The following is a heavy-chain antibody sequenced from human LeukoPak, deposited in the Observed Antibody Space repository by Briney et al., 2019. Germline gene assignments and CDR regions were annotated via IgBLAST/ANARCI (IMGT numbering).Heavy chain of an antibody. CDR2: IYPGDSDP. Sequence: GESLKISCKGSGYSFTNFWIGWVRQMPGKGLEWMGIIYPGDSDPRYSPSFQGQVTISADMSISTAYLQWSSQKASDTAMYYCARTGYSSGWYGSFDYWGQGTLVTVSS. V-gene: IGHV5-51*01. J-gene: IGHJ4*02. CDR1: GYSFTNFW. CDR3: ARTGYSSGWYGSFDY. D-gene: IGHD6-19*01.